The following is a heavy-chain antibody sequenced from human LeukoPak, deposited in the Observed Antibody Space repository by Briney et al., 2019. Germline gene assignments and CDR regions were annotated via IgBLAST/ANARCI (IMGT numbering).Heavy chain of an antibody. CDR2: INPNTGGT. J-gene: IGHJ6*03. CDR1: GYTFTGYY. V-gene: IGHV1-2*02. Sequence: GASVKVSCKASGYTFTGYYMHWLRQAPGQGLEWMGWINPNTGGTNYAQNFQGRVIMTRDTSISTAYMELSRLRSDDTAVYYCARGPSVSVLPFFYYYMDVWGKGTTVTISS. CDR3: ARGPSVSVLPFFYYYMDV. D-gene: IGHD3-10*02.